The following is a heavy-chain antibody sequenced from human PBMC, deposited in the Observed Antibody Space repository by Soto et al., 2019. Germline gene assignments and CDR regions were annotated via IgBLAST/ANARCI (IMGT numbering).Heavy chain of an antibody. CDR1: GGSFSGYY. V-gene: IGHV4-34*01. J-gene: IGHJ4*02. CDR2: INHSGST. CDR3: ARGRFFDY. Sequence: QVQLQQWGAGLLKPSETLSLTCAVYGGSFSGYYWSWIRQPPGKGLEWIGEINHSGSTNYNPSLKSRVTISVDTSKNQFSLKLSSVTAADTAVYYCARGRFFDYWGQGTLVNVST.